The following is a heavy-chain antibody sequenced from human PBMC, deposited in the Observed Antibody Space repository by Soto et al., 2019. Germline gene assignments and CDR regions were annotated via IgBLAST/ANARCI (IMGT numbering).Heavy chain of an antibody. Sequence: GASVKVSCKASGYTFTSYAMHWVRQAPGQRLEWMGWINAGNGNTKYSQKFQGRVTITRDTSASTAYMELSSLRSEDTAVYYCARWVTFGGVIVYDAFDIWGQGTMVTVSS. J-gene: IGHJ3*02. CDR1: GYTFTSYA. CDR3: ARWVTFGGVIVYDAFDI. CDR2: INAGNGNT. V-gene: IGHV1-3*01. D-gene: IGHD3-16*02.